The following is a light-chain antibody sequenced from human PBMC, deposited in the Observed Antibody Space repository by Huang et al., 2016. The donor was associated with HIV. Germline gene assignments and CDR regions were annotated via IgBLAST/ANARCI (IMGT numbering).Light chain of an antibody. J-gene: IGKJ4*01. CDR3: QQRSSGVT. CDR2: DTS. V-gene: IGKV3-11*01. Sequence: IVLTQSPATLSWYPGERVTLSCRASQSVGNYIAWYQQHPGQSPKLLIYDTSNRATGTPLRFSGSGCGTDFALTISSLESEDFAVYYCQQRSSGVTFGGGTKVQVK. CDR1: QSVGNY.